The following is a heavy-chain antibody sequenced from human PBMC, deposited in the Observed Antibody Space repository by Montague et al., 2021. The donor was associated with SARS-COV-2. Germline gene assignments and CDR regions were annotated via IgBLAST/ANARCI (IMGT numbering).Heavy chain of an antibody. D-gene: IGHD5-24*01. CDR2: IKQDGSEK. Sequence: SLRLSCAASGFTFSSYWMSWVRQAPGKGLEWVANIKQDGSEKYYVDSVKGRFTISRDNAKNSLYLQMNSLRAEDTAVYYCARDYKPVGRDGCNYDYYYGIDVWGQGTTVTVSS. V-gene: IGHV3-7*01. J-gene: IGHJ6*02. CDR3: ARDYKPVGRDGCNYDYYYGIDV. CDR1: GFTFSSYW.